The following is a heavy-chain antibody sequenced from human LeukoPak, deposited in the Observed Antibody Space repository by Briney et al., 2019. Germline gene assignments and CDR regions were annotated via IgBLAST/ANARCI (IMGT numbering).Heavy chain of an antibody. CDR3: AKLLGTATTYDS. D-gene: IGHD5-24*01. Sequence: GGSLTLSCEASGFTFSGNWMSWVRQAPGKGLEWVASINPDGSQKLYVDSVKGRFTISRDNTKGSMYLQMNSLGAEDTAMYYCAKLLGTATTYDSWGQGTRVTVSS. CDR2: INPDGSQK. J-gene: IGHJ4*02. CDR1: GFTFSGNW. V-gene: IGHV3-7*01.